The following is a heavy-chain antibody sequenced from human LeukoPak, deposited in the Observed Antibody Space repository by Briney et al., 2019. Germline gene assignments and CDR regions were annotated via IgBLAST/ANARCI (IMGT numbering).Heavy chain of an antibody. J-gene: IGHJ4*02. CDR3: ARSTAAVPGFDY. Sequence: SETLSLTCTVSGDSISNYYWSWIRQPPGKGLEWIGYMYHSGSTFYNPSLESRVTISGDRSKNQFSLKLSSVTAADTAVYYCARSTAAVPGFDYWGQGTLVTVSS. V-gene: IGHV4-59*12. CDR2: MYHSGST. D-gene: IGHD2-2*01. CDR1: GDSISNYY.